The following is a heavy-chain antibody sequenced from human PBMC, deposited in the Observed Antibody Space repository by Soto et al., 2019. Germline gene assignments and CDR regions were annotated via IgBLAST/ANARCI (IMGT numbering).Heavy chain of an antibody. CDR3: ARQSRDYYGSGSYYNWFDP. Sequence: QVQLQESGPGLVKPSGTLSLTCAVSSGSISSSNWWSWVRQPPGKGLEWIGEIYHSWSTSYNPPLKSRVTISVDKSKNQFSLKLSSVTAADTAVYYCARQSRDYYGSGSYYNWFDPWGQGTLVTVSS. CDR1: SGSISSSNW. CDR2: IYHSWST. V-gene: IGHV4-4*02. J-gene: IGHJ5*02. D-gene: IGHD3-10*01.